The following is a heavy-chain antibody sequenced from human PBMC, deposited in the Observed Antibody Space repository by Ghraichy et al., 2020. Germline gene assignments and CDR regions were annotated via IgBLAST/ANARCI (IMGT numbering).Heavy chain of an antibody. CDR3: ARDGCSSTSCYTGYFDY. J-gene: IGHJ4*01. CDR1: GFTFSSYG. Sequence: GGSLRLSCAASGFTFSSYGMNWVRQAPGKGLEWVSSITSSSSYIYYADSVKGRFTISRDNAKNSLYLQMNSLRVEDTAVYYCARDGCSSTSCYTGYFDYWGHGTLVTVSS. D-gene: IGHD2-2*02. V-gene: IGHV3-21*01. CDR2: ITSSSSYI.